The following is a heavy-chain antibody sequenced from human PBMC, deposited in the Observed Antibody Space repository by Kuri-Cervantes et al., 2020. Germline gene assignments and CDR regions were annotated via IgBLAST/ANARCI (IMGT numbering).Heavy chain of an antibody. J-gene: IGHJ5*02. CDR1: GFTFGSYA. D-gene: IGHD3-22*01. CDR2: ISYDGSNK. Sequence: GGSLRLSCAASGFTFGSYAMHWVRQAPGKGLEWVAVISYDGSNKYYADSVKGRFTISRDNSKNTLYLQMNSLRAEDTAVYYCARAPYYYDSSGYYWFDPWGQGTLVTVSS. CDR3: ARAPYYYDSSGYYWFDP. V-gene: IGHV3-30-3*01.